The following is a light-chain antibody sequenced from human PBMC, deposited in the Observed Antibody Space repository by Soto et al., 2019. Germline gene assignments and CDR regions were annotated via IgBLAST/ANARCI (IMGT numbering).Light chain of an antibody. CDR1: SSDVGGYNY. Sequence: QSDLTQPASVSGSPGQSITISCTGTSSDVGGYNYVSWYQQHPGKAPKLMIYDVSNRPSGVSNRFSGSKSGNTASLTISGLQAEDEADYYCSSYTSSSTPLVFGTGTKVTVL. J-gene: IGLJ1*01. V-gene: IGLV2-14*01. CDR3: SSYTSSSTPLV. CDR2: DVS.